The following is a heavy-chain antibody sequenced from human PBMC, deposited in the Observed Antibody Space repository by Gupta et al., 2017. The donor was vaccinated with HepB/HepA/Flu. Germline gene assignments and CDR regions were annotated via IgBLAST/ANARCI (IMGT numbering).Heavy chain of an antibody. Sequence: QVQLVQSGAELQEPGASVKVSCKSSGYTFTSSGISWVRQAPGQGLEWMGWISAYNGNTNYAQKLQGRVTMTTDTSTSTAYMVLRSLRSDDTAVYYCARVFDCTNGVCPFDPWGQGTLVTVSS. CDR2: ISAYNGNT. J-gene: IGHJ5*02. CDR1: GYTFTSSG. V-gene: IGHV1-18*01. CDR3: ARVFDCTNGVCPFDP. D-gene: IGHD2-8*01.